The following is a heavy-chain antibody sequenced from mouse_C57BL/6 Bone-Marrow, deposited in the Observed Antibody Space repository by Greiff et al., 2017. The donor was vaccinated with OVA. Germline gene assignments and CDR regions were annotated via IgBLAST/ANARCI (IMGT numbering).Heavy chain of an antibody. V-gene: IGHV1-42*01. Sequence: VQLQQSGPELVKPGASVKISCKASGYSFTGYYMNWVKQSPEKSLEWIGEINPSTGGTTYNQKFKAKATLTVDKSSSTAYMQLKSLTSEDSAVYYCASSGITTVDYWGKGTTLTVSS. CDR3: ASSGITTVDY. CDR1: GYSFTGYY. D-gene: IGHD1-1*01. CDR2: INPSTGGT. J-gene: IGHJ2*01.